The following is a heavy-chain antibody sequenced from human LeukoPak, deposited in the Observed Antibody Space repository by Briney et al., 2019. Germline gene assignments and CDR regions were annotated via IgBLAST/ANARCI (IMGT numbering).Heavy chain of an antibody. D-gene: IGHD3-9*01. Sequence: GGYLRLSCAASGFTFSNYAMHWVRQAPGKGLEWVAVMSYDGSNKYYADSVKGRFTISRDNSKNTLYLQMNSLRAEDTAVYYCARSQRTILKYYFDYWGQGTLVTVSS. J-gene: IGHJ4*02. V-gene: IGHV3-30-3*01. CDR2: MSYDGSNK. CDR1: GFTFSNYA. CDR3: ARSQRTILKYYFDY.